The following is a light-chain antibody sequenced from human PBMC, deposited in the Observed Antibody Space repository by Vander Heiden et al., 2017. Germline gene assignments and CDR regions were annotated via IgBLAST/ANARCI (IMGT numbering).Light chain of an antibody. CDR2: AAS. V-gene: IGKV1-8*01. Sequence: AIRMTQSPSSFSASTGDRVTITCRASQGISSYLAWYQQKPGKAPKLLIYAASTLQSGVPSRFSGRGSGTDFTLTIICLQSEDLATYYCQQYDSYPSTFGHGTKVDIK. CDR3: QQYDSYPST. CDR1: QGISSY. J-gene: IGKJ3*01.